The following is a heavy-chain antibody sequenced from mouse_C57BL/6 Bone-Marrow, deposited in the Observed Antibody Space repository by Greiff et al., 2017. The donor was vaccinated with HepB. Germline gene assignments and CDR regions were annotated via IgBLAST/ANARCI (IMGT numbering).Heavy chain of an antibody. V-gene: IGHV1-15*01. CDR1: GYTFTDYE. CDR3: TKIYDGYRFAY. CDR2: IDPETGGT. Sequence: QVQLQQSGAELVRPGASVTLSCKASGYTFTDYEMHWVKQTPVHGLEWIGAIDPETGGTAYNQKFKGKAILTADKSSSTAYMELRSLTSEDSAVYYCTKIYDGYRFAYWGQGTLVTVSA. J-gene: IGHJ3*01. D-gene: IGHD2-3*01.